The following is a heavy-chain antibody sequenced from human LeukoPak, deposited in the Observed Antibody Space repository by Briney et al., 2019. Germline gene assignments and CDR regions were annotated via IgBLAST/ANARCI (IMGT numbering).Heavy chain of an antibody. D-gene: IGHD3-10*01. Sequence: PGGSLRLSCAASGFTFSDYYMSWIRQAPGKGLEWVSYISSSSSYTNYADSVKGRFTNSRDNAKNSLYLQMNSLRAEDTAVYYCARVVTMVRGVSYYFDYWGQGTLVTVSS. J-gene: IGHJ4*02. CDR1: GFTFSDYY. CDR3: ARVVTMVRGVSYYFDY. V-gene: IGHV3-11*05. CDR2: ISSSSSYT.